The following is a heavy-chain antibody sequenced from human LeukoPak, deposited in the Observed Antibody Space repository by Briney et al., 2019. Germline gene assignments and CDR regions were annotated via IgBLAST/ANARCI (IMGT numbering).Heavy chain of an antibody. CDR1: GFTVSTNY. V-gene: IGHV3-66*01. CDR3: ASILRSSSGYYFDY. J-gene: IGHJ4*02. CDR2: IYSGDTS. Sequence: GGSLRLSCAASGFTVSTNYMSWVRQAPGKGLEWVSVIYSGDTSFYADSVRGKFTISRDNSKNTLYLQMNSLRAEDTAVYYCASILRSSSGYYFDYWGQGTLVTVSS. D-gene: IGHD3-10*01.